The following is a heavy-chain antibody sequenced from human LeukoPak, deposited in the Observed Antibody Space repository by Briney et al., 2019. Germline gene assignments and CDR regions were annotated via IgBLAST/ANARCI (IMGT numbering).Heavy chain of an antibody. Sequence: SETLSLTCTVSGGSISSGSYYWSWIRQPAGKGLEWIGRIYTSGSTNYNPSFKSRVTISVDTSKNQFSLKLSSVTAADTAVYYCARVYYSNSYDYWYFDLWGRGTLVTVSS. J-gene: IGHJ2*01. CDR1: GGSISSGSYY. CDR2: IYTSGST. D-gene: IGHD6-13*01. CDR3: ARVYYSNSYDYWYFDL. V-gene: IGHV4-61*02.